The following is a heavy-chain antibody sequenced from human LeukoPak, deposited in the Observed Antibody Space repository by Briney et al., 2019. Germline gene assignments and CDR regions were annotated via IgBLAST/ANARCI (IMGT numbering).Heavy chain of an antibody. V-gene: IGHV1-8*03. J-gene: IGHJ3*02. Sequence: GASVKVSCKASGYTFTSYDINWVRQATGQGLEWMGWMNPNSGNTGYEQKFQGRVTITRNTSISTAYMELSSLRSEDTAVYYCARDILMDAFDIWGQGTMVTVSS. CDR1: GYTFTSYD. D-gene: IGHD2-8*01. CDR3: ARDILMDAFDI. CDR2: MNPNSGNT.